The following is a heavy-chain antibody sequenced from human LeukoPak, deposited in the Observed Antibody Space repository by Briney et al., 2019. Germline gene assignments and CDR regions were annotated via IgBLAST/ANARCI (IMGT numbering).Heavy chain of an antibody. CDR2: IYSGGST. D-gene: IGHD6-19*01. CDR1: GFTVSSNY. V-gene: IGHV3-66*01. CDR3: ARDGAVAGTSAFDI. Sequence: WGSLRLSCAASGFTVSSNYMSWVRQAPGKGLEWVSVIYSGGSTYYADSVKGRFTISRDNSKNTLYLQMNSLRAEDTAVYYCARDGAVAGTSAFDIWGQGTMVTVSS. J-gene: IGHJ3*02.